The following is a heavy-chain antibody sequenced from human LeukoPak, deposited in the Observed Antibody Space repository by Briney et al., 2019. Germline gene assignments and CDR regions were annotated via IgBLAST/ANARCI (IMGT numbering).Heavy chain of an antibody. V-gene: IGHV3-30*02. CDR2: IRYDGSNK. CDR3: AKGTIFGVVTHFDY. CDR1: GFTFSSYG. J-gene: IGHJ4*02. Sequence: GGSLSLSCAASGFTFSSYGMHWVRQAPGKGLEWVAFIRYDGSNKYYADSVKGRFTISRDNSKNTLYLQMNSLRAEDTAVYYCAKGTIFGVVTHFDYWGQGTLVTVSS. D-gene: IGHD3-3*01.